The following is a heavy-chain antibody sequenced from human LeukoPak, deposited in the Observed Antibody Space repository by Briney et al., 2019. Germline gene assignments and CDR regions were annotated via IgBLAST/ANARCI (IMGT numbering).Heavy chain of an antibody. CDR3: ARPPNIAAAGQD. D-gene: IGHD6-13*01. V-gene: IGHV3-7*01. Sequence: PGGSLRLSCAASGFTFSNYWMTWVRKAPGKGLEWVANIKGDGSEKYYIDSVKGRFTISRDNAKNLLYLQMNSLRAEDTAVYYCARPPNIAAAGQDWGQGTLVTVSS. CDR2: IKGDGSEK. CDR1: GFTFSNYW. J-gene: IGHJ4*02.